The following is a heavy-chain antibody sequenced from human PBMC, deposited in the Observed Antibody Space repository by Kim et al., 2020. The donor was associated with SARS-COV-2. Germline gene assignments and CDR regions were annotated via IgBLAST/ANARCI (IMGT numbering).Heavy chain of an antibody. V-gene: IGHV3-48*02. CDR2: ISSSSSTI. J-gene: IGHJ4*02. D-gene: IGHD6-19*01. CDR3: ARDTGLGLLQWRVQGFDY. CDR1: GFTFSSYS. Sequence: GGSLRLSCAASGFTFSSYSMNWVRQAPGKGLEWVSYISSSSSTIYYADSVKGRFTISRDNAKNSLYLQMNSLRDEDTAVYYCARDTGLGLLQWRVQGFDYWGQGTLVTVSS.